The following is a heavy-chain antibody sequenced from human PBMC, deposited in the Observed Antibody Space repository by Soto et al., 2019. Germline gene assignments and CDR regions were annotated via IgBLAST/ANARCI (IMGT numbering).Heavy chain of an antibody. D-gene: IGHD1-7*01. V-gene: IGHV4-30-2*01. CDR3: ARDSLTGNYFDP. Sequence: QLQLQESGSGLVKPSQTLSLTCAVSGGSISSGGYAWNWIRQPPGKGLEWIGYIYHSGYTSYKPSMKSRDTISVDKSKNQFSLKLSFVTAADTDVYYCARDSLTGNYFDPWGQGTLVTVSS. CDR2: IYHSGYT. CDR1: GGSISSGGYA. J-gene: IGHJ5*02.